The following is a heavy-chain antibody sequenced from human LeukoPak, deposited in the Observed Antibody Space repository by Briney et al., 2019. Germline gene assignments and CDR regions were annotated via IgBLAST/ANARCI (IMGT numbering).Heavy chain of an antibody. D-gene: IGHD3-3*01. Sequence: GGSLRLSCAASGFTFSSYEMNWVRQAPGKGLEWVSYISSSGSTIYYADSVKGRFTISRDNAKNSLYLQMNSLRAEDTAIYYCAREHYYDFWSGYGRGGWVDPWGQGTLVTVSA. CDR1: GFTFSSYE. CDR2: ISSSGSTI. CDR3: AREHYYDFWSGYGRGGWVDP. J-gene: IGHJ5*02. V-gene: IGHV3-48*03.